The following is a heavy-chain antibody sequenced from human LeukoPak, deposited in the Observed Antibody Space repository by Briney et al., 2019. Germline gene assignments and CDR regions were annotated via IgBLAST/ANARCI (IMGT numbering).Heavy chain of an antibody. CDR1: GFAFSTYA. D-gene: IGHD3-10*01. J-gene: IGHJ4*02. CDR3: AKESPVIRGALDY. V-gene: IGHV3-23*01. CDR2: IVTSGSST. Sequence: GGSLRLSCAASGFAFSTYAMSWVRQAPGKGLEWVSGIVTSGSSTYHADSVKGRFTISRDNFKNTLYLQMNSLRAEDTALYYCAKESPVIRGALDYWGQGTLVTVSS.